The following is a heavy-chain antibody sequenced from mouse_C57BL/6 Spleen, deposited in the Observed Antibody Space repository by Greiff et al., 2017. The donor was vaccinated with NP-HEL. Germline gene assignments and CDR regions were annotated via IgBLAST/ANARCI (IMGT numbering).Heavy chain of an antibody. CDR2: IYPGSGST. J-gene: IGHJ4*01. V-gene: IGHV1-55*01. CDR3: ALRGAQATRYAMDY. D-gene: IGHD3-2*02. CDR1: GYTFTSYW. Sequence: QVQLQQPGAELVKPGASVKMSCKASGYTFTSYWITWVKQRPGQGLEWIGDIYPGSGSTNYNEKFKSKATLTVDTSSSTAYMQLSSLTSEDSAVYYCALRGAQATRYAMDYWGQGTSVTVSS.